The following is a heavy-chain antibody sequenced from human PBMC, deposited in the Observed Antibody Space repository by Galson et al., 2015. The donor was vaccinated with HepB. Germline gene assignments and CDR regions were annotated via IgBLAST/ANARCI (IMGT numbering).Heavy chain of an antibody. CDR2: IDPSDSYT. CDR3: AKELSLYSFYY. CDR1: GYSFTSYW. V-gene: IGHV5-10-1*01. Sequence: QSGAAVKKPGGSLRISCKGSGYSFTSYWISWVRQMSGKGLEWMGRIDPSDSYTNYSPSFQGHVTISADKSISTAYLQWSSLKASYTAMYYCAKELSLYSFYYWGQGTLVTVSS. D-gene: IGHD3-16*02. J-gene: IGHJ4*02.